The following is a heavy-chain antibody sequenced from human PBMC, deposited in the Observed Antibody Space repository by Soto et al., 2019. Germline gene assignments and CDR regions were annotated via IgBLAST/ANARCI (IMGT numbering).Heavy chain of an antibody. V-gene: IGHV2-5*01. CDR1: GFSLSSFAVG. CDR2: IYWNDDN. Sequence: QITLKESGPPLLKPTQTLTLTCTFSGFSLSSFAVGVNWIRQPPGKAPEWLALIYWNDDNHYSPSLRNRLTVTKHTSKNQVVLTMTNVDPVDTATYYCAHGSGWLSDYWGQGTLVTVSS. D-gene: IGHD6-19*01. J-gene: IGHJ4*02. CDR3: AHGSGWLSDY.